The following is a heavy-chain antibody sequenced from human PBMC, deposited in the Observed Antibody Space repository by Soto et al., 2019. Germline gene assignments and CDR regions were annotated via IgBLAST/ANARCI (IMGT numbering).Heavy chain of an antibody. CDR2: IKKDGSEK. J-gene: IGHJ4*02. Sequence: EVQLVESGGGWVQPGGSLRLSCAASGFSFRDAWMSWVRQAPGKGPEWVAKIKKDGSEKYYVYSVKGRFTISRDNARSSLSLQMNSLTADDTAVYYCATNAFWGQGSLVTVSS. CDR1: GFSFRDAW. D-gene: IGHD2-2*01. CDR3: ATNAF. V-gene: IGHV3-7*01.